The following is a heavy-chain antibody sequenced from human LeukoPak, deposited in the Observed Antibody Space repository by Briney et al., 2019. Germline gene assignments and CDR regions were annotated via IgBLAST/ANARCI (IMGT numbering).Heavy chain of an antibody. Sequence: RGSLRLSCAASGFTFSSYSMNWVRQAPGKGLEWVSSISSSSSYIYYADSVKGRFTISRDNAKNSLYLQMNSLRAEDTAVYYCAYENTDNRYCSSTCNYWGQGTLVTVSS. D-gene: IGHD2-2*01. CDR1: GFTFSSYS. CDR2: ISSSSSYI. CDR3: AYENTDNRYCSSTCNY. J-gene: IGHJ4*02. V-gene: IGHV3-21*01.